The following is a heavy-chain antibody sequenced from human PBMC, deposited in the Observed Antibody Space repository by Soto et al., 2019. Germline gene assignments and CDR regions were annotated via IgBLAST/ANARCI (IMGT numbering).Heavy chain of an antibody. CDR1: GYTLTTYL. CDR3: AAWNSVVKDSFWSGPFDS. V-gene: IGHV1-46*01. CDR2: INPSSGGT. D-gene: IGHD3-3*01. J-gene: IGHJ4*02. Sequence: ASVKVSCKASGYTLTTYLIHWVRQAPGQGLEWMGIINPSSGGTSYPQKFQGRVTMTRDTSTSTVYMELSSLRSEDTAVYYCAAWNSVVKDSFWSGPFDSWGQGTLVTVSS.